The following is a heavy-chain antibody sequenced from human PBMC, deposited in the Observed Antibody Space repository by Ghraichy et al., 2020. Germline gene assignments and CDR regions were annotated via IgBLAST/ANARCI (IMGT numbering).Heavy chain of an antibody. V-gene: IGHV3-23*01. CDR2: VSNSGRDT. J-gene: IGHJ4*01. D-gene: IGHD5-24*01. CDR1: GLTFTSYA. Sequence: LSLTCAASGLTFTSYAMSWVRQAPGKGLEWVSTVSNSGRDTHHADSVRGRFTISRDNVKNMVYLYLTSLRVEDTAVYFCAKDRYGSVDGTRYFDFSGQGTLVTVSS. CDR3: AKDRYGSVDGTRYFDF.